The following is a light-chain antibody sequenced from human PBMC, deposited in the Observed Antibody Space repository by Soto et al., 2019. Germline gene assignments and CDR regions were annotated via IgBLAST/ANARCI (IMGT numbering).Light chain of an antibody. V-gene: IGLV2-8*01. CDR1: SSDVGGYNY. Sequence: QSALTQPPSASGSPGQSVTISCTGTSSDVGGYNYVSWYQHHPGKVPKLMIYEVNKRPSGVPDRFSDSKSGNMASLTVSGLQAEDETYYYCSSYAGSNNFVVFGGGTKLTVL. CDR2: EVN. J-gene: IGLJ2*01. CDR3: SSYAGSNNFVV.